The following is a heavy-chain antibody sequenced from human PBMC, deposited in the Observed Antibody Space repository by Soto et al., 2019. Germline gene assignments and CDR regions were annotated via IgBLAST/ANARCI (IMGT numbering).Heavy chain of an antibody. D-gene: IGHD7-27*01. Sequence: PSETLSLTCTVSGGSISSVGYYWSWIRQHPGKGLEWIGHIYYSGSTYYNPSLKSRVTISVDTSKNQLSLKLSSVSAADTAVYYCARGPSGDKVDSWGQGTLVTVSS. V-gene: IGHV4-30-4*08. J-gene: IGHJ4*02. CDR3: ARGPSGDKVDS. CDR2: IYYSGST. CDR1: GGSISSVGYY.